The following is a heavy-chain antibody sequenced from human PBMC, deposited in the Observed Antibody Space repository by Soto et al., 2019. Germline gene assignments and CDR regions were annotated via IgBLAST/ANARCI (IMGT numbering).Heavy chain of an antibody. CDR1: GGTFSSYT. J-gene: IGHJ6*03. V-gene: IGHV1-69*02. Sequence: GASVKVSCKASGGTFSSYTISWVRQAPGQGLEWMGRIIPILGIANYAQKFQGRVTITADKSTSTAYMELSSLRSEDTAVYYCARATGSHYYYYYMDVWGKGTTVTSP. CDR2: IIPILGIA. CDR3: ARATGSHYYYYYMDV.